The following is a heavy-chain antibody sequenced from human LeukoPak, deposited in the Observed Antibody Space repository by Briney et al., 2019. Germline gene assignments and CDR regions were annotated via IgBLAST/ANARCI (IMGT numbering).Heavy chain of an antibody. Sequence: PSETLSLTCAVSGGSISSGYWWSWVRQTPGKGLEWIGEIFHSGSTNYNPSLKSRVTISVDKSKNQFSLKLSSVTAADTAVYYCGRNGAYSLDYWGQGTLVTVSS. CDR3: GRNGAYSLDY. J-gene: IGHJ4*02. V-gene: IGHV4-4*02. CDR1: GGSISSGYW. CDR2: IFHSGST. D-gene: IGHD6-13*01.